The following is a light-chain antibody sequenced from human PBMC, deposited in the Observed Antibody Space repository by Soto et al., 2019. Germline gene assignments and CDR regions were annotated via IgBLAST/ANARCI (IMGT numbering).Light chain of an antibody. J-gene: IGKJ1*01. Sequence: EIVLTQSPGTLSLSPGERATLSCRASQSVSSSYLAWYQQKPGQAPRLLIYGASSRATGIPDRFSGSGSGTDLTLTISRLEPEDFAVYYCQQYGSSPVKFGKGTKVDI. CDR3: QQYGSSPVK. V-gene: IGKV3-20*01. CDR1: QSVSSSY. CDR2: GAS.